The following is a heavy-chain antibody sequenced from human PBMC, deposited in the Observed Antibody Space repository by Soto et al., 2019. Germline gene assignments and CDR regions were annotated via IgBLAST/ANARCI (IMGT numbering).Heavy chain of an antibody. V-gene: IGHV3-30*18. CDR3: AKDLYSGTSHPDY. CDR1: GFTFSSYG. Sequence: QVQLVESGGGVVQPGRSLRLSCAASGFTFSSYGMHWVRQAPGKGLEWVAAISYDGSNKYYVDSVKGRFTISRDNSKNTLYVQMNSLRAEDTAVYYCAKDLYSGTSHPDYWGQGTLVTVSS. CDR2: ISYDGSNK. J-gene: IGHJ4*02. D-gene: IGHD1-26*01.